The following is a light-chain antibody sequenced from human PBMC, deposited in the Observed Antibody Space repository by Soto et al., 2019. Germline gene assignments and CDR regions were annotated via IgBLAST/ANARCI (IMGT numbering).Light chain of an antibody. V-gene: IGKV3-15*01. CDR2: GAS. CDR3: QQYNNWPYT. CDR1: QSVNSN. J-gene: IGKJ2*01. Sequence: EIVMTQSPATLSVSPGERATLSCRASQSVNSNLAWYQQKPGQPPRRLIYGASTRATGIPARFSGGVSGTEYTLTISSLQSEDFAVYYCQQYNNWPYTFGQGTKLEIK.